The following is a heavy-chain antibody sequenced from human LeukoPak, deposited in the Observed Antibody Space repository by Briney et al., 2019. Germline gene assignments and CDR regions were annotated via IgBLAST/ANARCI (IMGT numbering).Heavy chain of an antibody. CDR3: ARESAGSISLVEFDY. J-gene: IGHJ4*02. CDR1: GFTFSRYW. CDR2: IKQDEGQK. D-gene: IGHD1-1*01. V-gene: IGHV3-7*01. Sequence: GGSLRLSCAASGFTFSRYWMTWVRQAPGKGLEWVATIKQDEGQKYYVDSVRGRFTISRDNAKNSLYLQMNSLRVEDTAVYYCARESAGSISLVEFDYWGQGTLVSVSS.